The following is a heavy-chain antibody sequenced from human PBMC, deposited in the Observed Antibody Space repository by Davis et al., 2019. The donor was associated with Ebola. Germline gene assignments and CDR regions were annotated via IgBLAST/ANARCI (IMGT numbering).Heavy chain of an antibody. D-gene: IGHD3-9*01. CDR2: IFPDDSDA. Sequence: GESLKISCKDSGNSFTSHWIGWVRQMPGKGLEWMGFIFPDDSDATYSPSFQGQVTFSVDKSIRTAYLQWSSLKASDTAMYYCATDLTGYLRDAFDIWGQGTMVTVSS. CDR1: GNSFTSHW. V-gene: IGHV5-51*01. J-gene: IGHJ3*02. CDR3: ATDLTGYLRDAFDI.